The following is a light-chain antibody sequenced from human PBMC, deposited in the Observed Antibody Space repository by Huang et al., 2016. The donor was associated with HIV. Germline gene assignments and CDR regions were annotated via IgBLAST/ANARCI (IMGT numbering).Light chain of an antibody. CDR3: QQYYSFPLT. CDR1: QGISNY. Sequence: VIWMTQSLSLLSASAGDKVTITCRMSQGISNYLAWYQQKPGKAPDLLIYGASTVRSGVPSRFSGSGSGTDFTLTISYLQSEDFAIYYCQQYYSFPLTFGGGTKVEIK. V-gene: IGKV1D-8*01. J-gene: IGKJ4*01. CDR2: GAS.